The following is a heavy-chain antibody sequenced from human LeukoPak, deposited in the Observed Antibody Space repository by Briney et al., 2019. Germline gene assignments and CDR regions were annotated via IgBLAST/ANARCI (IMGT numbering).Heavy chain of an antibody. D-gene: IGHD2/OR15-2a*01. V-gene: IGHV4-59*01. J-gene: IGHJ2*01. CDR3: ARGGTEGGLEISFFFDL. CDR1: GGSISGSY. Sequence: SETLSLTCTVSGGSISGSYWSWIRLPPGKGLEWIGYILYGSTNYSPSLKSRVTISVDTSKNQFSLKLSYVTASDTAVYYCARGGTEGGLEISFFFDLWGRGTLVTVSS. CDR2: ILYGST.